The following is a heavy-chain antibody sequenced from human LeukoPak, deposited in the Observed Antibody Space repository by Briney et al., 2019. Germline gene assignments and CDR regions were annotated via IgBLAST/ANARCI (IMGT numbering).Heavy chain of an antibody. CDR3: AKGAYSYASGTYYFDY. CDR2: ISHDGANE. D-gene: IGHD3-10*01. CDR1: EFTSNTYG. Sequence: PGRSLRLSCVASEFTSNTYGMHWVRQAPGKGLDCVAVISHDGANEYYADSVKGRFAISRDISKNTLYLHMSSLRPDDTAVYYCAKGAYSYASGTYYFDYWGQGTLVTVSS. J-gene: IGHJ4*02. V-gene: IGHV3-30*18.